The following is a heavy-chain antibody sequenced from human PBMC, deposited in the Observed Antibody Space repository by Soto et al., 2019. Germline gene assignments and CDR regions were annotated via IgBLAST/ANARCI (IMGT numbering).Heavy chain of an antibody. J-gene: IGHJ5*02. D-gene: IGHD4-17*01. CDR2: IIPIFGTA. CDR1: GGTFSSYA. Sequence: QVQLVQSGAEVKKPGSSVKVSCKASGGTFSSYAISWVRQAPGQGLEWMGGIIPIFGTANYAQKLQGRVTITVDESMKIAYKELNSLRSEDTAVYYCARVTQYDYCDYSIWFDPWGQGTLVTVSS. V-gene: IGHV1-69*01. CDR3: ARVTQYDYCDYSIWFDP.